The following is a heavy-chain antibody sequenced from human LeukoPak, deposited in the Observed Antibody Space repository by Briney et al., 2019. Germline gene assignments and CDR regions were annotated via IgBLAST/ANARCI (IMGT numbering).Heavy chain of an antibody. D-gene: IGHD2-15*01. CDR1: GFTFSSNY. Sequence: GGSLRLSRAASGFTFSSNYMSWVRQAPGKGLMYISRNNGDGSTTNYADVVKGRFTMSRDNVKNTLYLQMNSLRVEDTAVYYCARDPRNVGLAPWGQGTLVTVSS. V-gene: IGHV3-74*01. CDR3: ARDPRNVGLAP. J-gene: IGHJ5*02. CDR2: NNGDGSTT.